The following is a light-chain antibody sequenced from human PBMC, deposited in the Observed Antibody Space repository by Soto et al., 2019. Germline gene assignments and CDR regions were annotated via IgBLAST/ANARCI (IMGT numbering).Light chain of an antibody. CDR3: QQYYSSPLT. CDR1: QSVLYSSNNKNY. Sequence: DIVMTQSPDSLAVSLGERATINCKSSQSVLYSSNNKNYLAWYQQKPGQPPKLLIYWASTRESVVPDRFSGSGSGTDFTLTISSLQAEDAAVYYCQQYYSSPLTFGGGTKVEIK. V-gene: IGKV4-1*01. CDR2: WAS. J-gene: IGKJ4*01.